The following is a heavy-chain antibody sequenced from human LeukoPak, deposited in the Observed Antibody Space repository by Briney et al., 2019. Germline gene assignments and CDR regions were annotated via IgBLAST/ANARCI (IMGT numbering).Heavy chain of an antibody. CDR1: GFTFDDYG. CDR3: AREGTMIVVVSPYWYFDL. Sequence: GGSLRLSCAASGFTFDDYGMSLVRQVPGKGLEWVSGINWNGGSTGYADSVKGRFTISRDNAKNSLYLQMNSLRDEDTALYYCAREGTMIVVVSPYWYFDLWGRGTLVTVSS. CDR2: INWNGGST. D-gene: IGHD3-22*01. V-gene: IGHV3-20*04. J-gene: IGHJ2*01.